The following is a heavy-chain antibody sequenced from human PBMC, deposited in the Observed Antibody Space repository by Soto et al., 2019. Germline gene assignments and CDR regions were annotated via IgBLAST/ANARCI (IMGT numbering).Heavy chain of an antibody. CDR3: ARINVVAVAGTTDYYYYYYMDV. CDR1: GFSLSTSGMC. CDR2: IDWDDDK. J-gene: IGHJ6*03. Sequence: SGPTRVNPTQTLTLTWTFSGFSLSTSGMCVSWIRQPPGKALEWLARIDWDDDKYYSTSLKTRLTISKDTSKNQVVLTMTNMDPVDTATYYCARINVVAVAGTTDYYYYYYMDVWGKGTTVTVSS. D-gene: IGHD6-19*01. V-gene: IGHV2-70*11.